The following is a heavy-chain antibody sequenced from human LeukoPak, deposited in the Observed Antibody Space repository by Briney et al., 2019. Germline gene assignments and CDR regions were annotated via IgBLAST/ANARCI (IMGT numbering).Heavy chain of an antibody. CDR3: ARAPLGDTYYFDY. CDR2: IKHDASEK. V-gene: IGHV3-7*01. Sequence: GGSLRLSCAASGFTFSNYWMAWVRQTPGKGLEWVANIKHDASEKYYVDSVKGRFTISRDNAQNSFYLQMNSLRAEDTAVYYCARAPLGDTYYFDYWGQGTLVTVSS. CDR1: GFTFSNYW. D-gene: IGHD4-17*01. J-gene: IGHJ4*02.